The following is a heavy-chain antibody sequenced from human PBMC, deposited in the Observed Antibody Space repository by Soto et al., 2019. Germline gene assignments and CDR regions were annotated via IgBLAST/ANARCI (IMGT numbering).Heavy chain of an antibody. CDR3: AKEHYSSPYSR. V-gene: IGHV3-7*01. CDR1: GFTFNYYW. J-gene: IGHJ4*02. CDR2: IMQDGSEK. D-gene: IGHD6-19*01. Sequence: PGGSLRLSCAASGFTFNYYWMNWVRQAPGKGLEWVANIMQDGSEKYYVDSVKGRFTISRDNAKNSLFLQMNSLRAEDTAVYYCAKEHYSSPYSRWGQGTLVTVSS.